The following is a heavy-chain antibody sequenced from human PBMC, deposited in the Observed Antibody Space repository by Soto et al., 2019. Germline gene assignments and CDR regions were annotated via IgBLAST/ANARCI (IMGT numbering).Heavy chain of an antibody. J-gene: IGHJ4*02. CDR2: ISYDGSTK. Sequence: GGSLRLSCAASGFTFSSYGMHWVRQVPGKGLEGVAVISYDGSTKYYADSVKGRFTISRDNSQNTLYLQMNNLRVGDTAVYYCAKVLRYSSSPHDYWGQGTLVTVSS. V-gene: IGHV3-30*18. D-gene: IGHD6-19*01. CDR1: GFTFSSYG. CDR3: AKVLRYSSSPHDY.